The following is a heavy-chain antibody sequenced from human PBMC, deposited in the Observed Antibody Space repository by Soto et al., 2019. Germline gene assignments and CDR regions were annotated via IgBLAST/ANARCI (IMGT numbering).Heavy chain of an antibody. Sequence: EVQLLESGGGLIQPGGSLRLSCGASGFTFSNYGMTWVRQAPGKGLEWVSTISGSGDRAFYADPVKGRFTISRDNSKNTLYLQMNSLSAEDTAMYYCAKEMIASTLADFLDYWGQGILVTVSS. V-gene: IGHV3-23*01. CDR1: GFTFSNYG. CDR3: AKEMIASTLADFLDY. J-gene: IGHJ4*02. CDR2: ISGSGDRA. D-gene: IGHD2-21*01.